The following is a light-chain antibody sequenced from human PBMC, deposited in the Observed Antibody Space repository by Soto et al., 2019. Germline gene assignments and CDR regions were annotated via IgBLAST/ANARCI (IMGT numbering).Light chain of an antibody. CDR1: QTVTTD. J-gene: IGKJ1*01. CDR2: GAS. Sequence: EIVMTQSPVTLSVSPGERATLSCRASQTVTTDLAWYQQKPGQAPRLVIHGASTRATDFPARFSGSGSGTDFTLTISRLEPEDFAVYYCQQYGSSSWTFGQGTKVDI. V-gene: IGKV3-20*01. CDR3: QQYGSSSWT.